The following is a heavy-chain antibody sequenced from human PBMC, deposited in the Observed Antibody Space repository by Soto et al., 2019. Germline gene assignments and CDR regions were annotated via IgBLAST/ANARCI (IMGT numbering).Heavy chain of an antibody. V-gene: IGHV1-69*02. CDR1: GGTFSSYT. J-gene: IGHJ5*02. Sequence: QVQLVQSGAEVKKPGSSVKVSCKASGGTFSSYTISWVRQAPGQGLEWMGRIIPILGIANYAQKFQGRVTITADKSTSTAYMELSSLRSEDTAVYYCARGVVGATRWFAPWGQGTLVTVSS. CDR3: ARGVVGATRWFAP. CDR2: IIPILGIA. D-gene: IGHD1-26*01.